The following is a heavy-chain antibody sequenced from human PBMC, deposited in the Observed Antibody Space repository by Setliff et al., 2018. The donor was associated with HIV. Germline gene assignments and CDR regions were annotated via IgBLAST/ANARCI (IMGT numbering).Heavy chain of an antibody. D-gene: IGHD3-22*01. J-gene: IGHJ4*02. CDR3: ARDRASSGYYARFDH. CDR1: GFTFSSYS. Sequence: LRLSCAASGFTFSSYSMNWVRQAPGKGLEGVSSISSSSYIYYADSVKGRFTISRDNAKNSLYLQMNSLRAEDTAIYYCARDRASSGYYARFDHWGQGTLVTVSS. V-gene: IGHV3-21*01. CDR2: ISSSSYI.